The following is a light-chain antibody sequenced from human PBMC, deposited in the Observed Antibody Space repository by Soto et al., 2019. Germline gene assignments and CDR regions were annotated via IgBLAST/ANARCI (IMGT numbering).Light chain of an antibody. CDR2: KAS. V-gene: IGKV1-5*03. Sequence: DIQMTQSPSTLSASVGDRVSINCRASQSISAWLAWYQQKPGKAPRLLIYKASTLEIGVPSRFSGSGSGTEFSLTISSLQPDDVATHYCQQYNDYSWTFGQGT. J-gene: IGKJ1*01. CDR1: QSISAW. CDR3: QQYNDYSWT.